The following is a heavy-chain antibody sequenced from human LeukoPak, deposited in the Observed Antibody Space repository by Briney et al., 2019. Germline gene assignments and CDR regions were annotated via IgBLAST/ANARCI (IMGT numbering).Heavy chain of an antibody. CDR3: ARDKLVAGIDY. CDR2: IYYSGST. V-gene: IGHV4-59*01. J-gene: IGHJ4*02. D-gene: IGHD6-19*01. CDR1: GGSMNSYY. Sequence: PSETLSLTCSVSGGSMNSYYWSWIRQPPGKGLEWIGYIYYSGSTNYNPSLKSRVTISVETSKNQFSLKLSSVTAADTAVYYCARDKLVAGIDYWGQGTLVTVSS.